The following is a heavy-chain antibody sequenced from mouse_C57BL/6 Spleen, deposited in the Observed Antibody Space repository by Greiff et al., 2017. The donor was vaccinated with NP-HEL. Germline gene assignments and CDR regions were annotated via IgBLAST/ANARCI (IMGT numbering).Heavy chain of an antibody. J-gene: IGHJ4*01. CDR3: ARSRVNVLISPYAMDY. CDR1: GYTFTDYN. Sequence: EVQLQQSGPELVKPGASVKMSCKASGYTFTDYNMHWVKQSHGKSLEWIGYINPNNGGTSYNQKFKGKATLTVNKSSSTAYMELRSLTSEDSAVYYCARSRVNVLISPYAMDYWGQGTSVTVSS. CDR2: INPNNGGT. D-gene: IGHD2-4*01. V-gene: IGHV1-22*01.